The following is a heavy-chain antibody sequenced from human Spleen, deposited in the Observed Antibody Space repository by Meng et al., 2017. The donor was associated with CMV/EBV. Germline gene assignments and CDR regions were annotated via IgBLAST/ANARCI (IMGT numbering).Heavy chain of an antibody. V-gene: IGHV3-43D*03. D-gene: IGHD3-22*01. CDR1: GFSFDDYA. J-gene: IGHJ1*01. Sequence: GGSLRLSCAASGFSFDDYAMHWVRQAPGKGLEWVSLISWDGGSTYYADSVQGRFTISRANVRTSLYLPLNSLSAESTALYSCAKASYYYDSSISRPGMGYFQHWGQGTLVAGAS. CDR2: ISWDGGST. CDR3: AKASYYYDSSISRPGMGYFQH.